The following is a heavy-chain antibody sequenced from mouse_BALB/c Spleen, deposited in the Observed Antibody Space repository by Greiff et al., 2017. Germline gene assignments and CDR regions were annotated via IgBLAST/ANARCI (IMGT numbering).Heavy chain of an antibody. Sequence: VQLQQSGPGLVKPSQSLSLTCTVTGYSITSDYAWNWIRQFPGNKLEWMGYISYSGSTSYNPSLKSRISITRDTSKNQFFLQLNSVTTEDTATYYCARSAYYGSSYVVYFDYWGQGTTLTVSS. J-gene: IGHJ2*01. CDR1: GYSITSDYA. D-gene: IGHD1-1*01. CDR3: ARSAYYGSSYVVYFDY. CDR2: ISYSGST. V-gene: IGHV3-2*02.